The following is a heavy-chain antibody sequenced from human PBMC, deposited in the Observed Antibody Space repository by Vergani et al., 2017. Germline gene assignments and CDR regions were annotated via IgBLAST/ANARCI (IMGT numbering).Heavy chain of an antibody. D-gene: IGHD3-16*01. J-gene: IGHJ4*02. CDR1: GFPFSDYG. Sequence: QVQLVESGGGEVQPGRSLRLSCSAAGFPFSDYGVHWVRQAPGMGLEWVSVISYDGNKKNYADSVKGRFTISRDNSKNTLYLEMNALRAEDTAVYYCAKHFRGWGIDYWGQGTQVIVSS. CDR3: AKHFRGWGIDY. V-gene: IGHV3-30*18. CDR2: ISYDGNKK.